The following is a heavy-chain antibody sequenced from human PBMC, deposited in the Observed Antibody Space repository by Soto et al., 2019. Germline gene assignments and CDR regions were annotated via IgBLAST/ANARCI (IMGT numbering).Heavy chain of an antibody. Sequence: QVQLVESGGGVVQPGRSLRLSCAASGFTFSSYGMHWVRQAPGKGLEWVAVISYDGSNKYYADSVKGRFTISRDNSKNTRYLQMNSLRAEDTAVYYCAKDLVVVVAGAFDIWGQGTMVTVSS. D-gene: IGHD2-15*01. CDR2: ISYDGSNK. CDR3: AKDLVVVVAGAFDI. J-gene: IGHJ3*02. CDR1: GFTFSSYG. V-gene: IGHV3-30*18.